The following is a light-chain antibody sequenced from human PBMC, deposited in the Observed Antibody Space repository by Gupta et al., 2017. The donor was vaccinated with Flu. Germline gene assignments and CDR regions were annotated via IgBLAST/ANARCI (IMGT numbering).Light chain of an antibody. CDR1: QSINVW. CDR2: KAS. Sequence: GDRVTITCRASQSINVWLAWFQKKPGEAPKSLIYKASNLESGVPSRCSGSGSGTEFSLTISSLQPDYFATYYCQQYKSNPWTFGQGTKVEIK. V-gene: IGKV1-5*03. J-gene: IGKJ1*01. CDR3: QQYKSNPWT.